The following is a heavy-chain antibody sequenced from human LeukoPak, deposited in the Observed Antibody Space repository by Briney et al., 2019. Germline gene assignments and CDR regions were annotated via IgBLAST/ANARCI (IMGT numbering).Heavy chain of an antibody. Sequence: GSLRLSCVASGLPFDDYSMSWVRPAPREGLEWVSGINWNGGSTGYADSVKGRFTISRDNAKNSLYLQMNSLRAEDTAVYYCARARGIVVAPFGYWGQGTLVTVSS. V-gene: IGHV3-20*04. CDR2: INWNGGST. J-gene: IGHJ4*02. D-gene: IGHD3-22*01. CDR1: GLPFDDYS. CDR3: ARARGIVVAPFGY.